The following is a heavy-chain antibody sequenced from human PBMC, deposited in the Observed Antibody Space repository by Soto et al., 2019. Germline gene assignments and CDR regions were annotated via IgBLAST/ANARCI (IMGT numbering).Heavy chain of an antibody. CDR2: INEDGSEK. V-gene: IGHV3-7*01. CDR3: ARDRGYSAFDY. Sequence: PGGSLRLSCAASGFTFSNSWMNWVRQAPGKGLYWVAGINEDGSEKYYVDSVKGRFTISRDNAENSLYLQMNSLRAEDTAVYYCARDRGYSAFDYWGLGTLVTVSS. CDR1: GFTFSNSW. J-gene: IGHJ4*02. D-gene: IGHD5-18*01.